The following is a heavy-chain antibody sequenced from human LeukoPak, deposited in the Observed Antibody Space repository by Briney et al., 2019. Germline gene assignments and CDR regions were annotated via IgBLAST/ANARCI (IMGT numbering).Heavy chain of an antibody. CDR1: VYTLTGYY. D-gene: IGHD5-18*01. CDR2: INHNSGGT. Sequence: ASVKVSFKASVYTLTGYYMHWVRPAPGQGLEWMGWINHNSGGTNYAQKFQGRVTMTRDTSISTAYMELSRLRSDDTAVYYCARAETDTANKSEWGQGTLVTVSS. V-gene: IGHV1-2*02. J-gene: IGHJ4*02. CDR3: ARAETDTANKSE.